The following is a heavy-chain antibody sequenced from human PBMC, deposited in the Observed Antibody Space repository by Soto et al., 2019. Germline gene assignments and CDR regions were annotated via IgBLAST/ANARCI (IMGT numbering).Heavy chain of an antibody. CDR3: ARDPDGSGPKF. D-gene: IGHD3-10*01. V-gene: IGHV3-53*01. Sequence: EVQLVESGGGLIQPGGSLRLSCAASGFTVSSNFMSWVRQAPGKGLEWVSLLYTGGSTDYTASVKGRFTISRDNSKNMLYLQMNSLRAEDTAVYRCARDPDGSGPKFWGQGTMAIVSS. CDR2: LYTGGST. J-gene: IGHJ3*01. CDR1: GFTVSSNF.